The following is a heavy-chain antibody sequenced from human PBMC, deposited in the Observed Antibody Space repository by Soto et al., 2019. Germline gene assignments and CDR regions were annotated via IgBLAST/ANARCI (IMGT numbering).Heavy chain of an antibody. D-gene: IGHD3-10*01. CDR1: GFTFSSYA. Sequence: QVQLVESGGSVVQPGGSLRLSCAASGFTFSSYAMHWVRQAPGKGLEWVAVISYDGSNKYYADSVKGRFTISRDHFKNTLYLQMNSQRAEDTAVYYCARDGSPYYYYGMDVWGQGTTVTVSS. V-gene: IGHV3-30-3*01. CDR3: ARDGSPYYYYGMDV. J-gene: IGHJ6*02. CDR2: ISYDGSNK.